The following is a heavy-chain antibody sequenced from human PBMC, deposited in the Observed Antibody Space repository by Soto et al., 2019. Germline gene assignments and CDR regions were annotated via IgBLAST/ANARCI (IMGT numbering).Heavy chain of an antibody. CDR2: RSPYSGYT. Sequence: XSVKDSYCGCACCLMKDDINGVRHATGEGLEGGVWRSPYSGYTHSAEKFHGRLTLTTDTAASTAYMELRILRSADTALYYCAREASVIIQAAQTSRFDSWGQGTLVTVSS. CDR3: AREASVIIQAAQTSRFDS. CDR1: ACCLMKDD. J-gene: IGHJ4*02. D-gene: IGHD2-15*01. V-gene: IGHV1-18*01.